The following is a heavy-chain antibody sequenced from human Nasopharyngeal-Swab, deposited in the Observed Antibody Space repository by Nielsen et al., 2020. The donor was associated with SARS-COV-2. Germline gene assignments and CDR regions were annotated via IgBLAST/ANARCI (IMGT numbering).Heavy chain of an antibody. Sequence: GESLKISCSASGFTFSSYAMHWVRQAPGKGLEYVSAISGNGGSTYYADSVKGRFTISRDNSKNTLYLQMSSLRAEDTAVYYCVKPQDIVVVPAAITPIDAFDIWGQGTMVTVSS. D-gene: IGHD2-2*01. CDR2: ISGNGGST. V-gene: IGHV3-64D*09. J-gene: IGHJ3*02. CDR3: VKPQDIVVVPAAITPIDAFDI. CDR1: GFTFSSYA.